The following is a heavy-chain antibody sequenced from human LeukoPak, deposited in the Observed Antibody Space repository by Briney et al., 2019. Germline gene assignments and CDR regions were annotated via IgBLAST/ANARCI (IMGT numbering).Heavy chain of an antibody. CDR1: GGTFNSYA. CDR3: ARDPEAAAGTYYYYYYMDV. CDR2: IIPIFGTA. D-gene: IGHD6-13*01. V-gene: IGHV1-69*05. J-gene: IGHJ6*03. Sequence: PGASVKVSCKASGGTFNSYAISWVRQAPGQGLEWMGGIIPIFGTASYAQKFQGRVTMTRDTSTSTVYMELSSLRSGDTAVYYCARDPEAAAGTYYYYYYMDVWGKGTTVTISS.